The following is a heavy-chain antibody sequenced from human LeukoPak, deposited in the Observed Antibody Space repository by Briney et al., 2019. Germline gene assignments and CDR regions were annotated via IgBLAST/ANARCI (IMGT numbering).Heavy chain of an antibody. D-gene: IGHD4-17*01. V-gene: IGHV3-23*01. CDR3: TKDPNGDYVGAFDP. J-gene: IGHJ5*02. CDR2: ISGSGDST. Sequence: GGSLRLSCAASGFTFSSYAMSWVRQAPGKGLEWVSGISGSGDSTYYADSVKGRFSISRDNSKNTLYLQMNSLRADDTAVYYCTKDPNGDYVGAFDPWGQGTLVTVSS. CDR1: GFTFSSYA.